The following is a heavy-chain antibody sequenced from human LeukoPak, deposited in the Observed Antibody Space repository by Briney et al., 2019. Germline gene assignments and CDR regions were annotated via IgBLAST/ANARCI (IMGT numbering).Heavy chain of an antibody. Sequence: PGGSLRLSCAASGFTFSTYAMRWVRQAPGKGVEWVSTISGGGDNTYYADSVRGRFTISRDNSKNTLYLHMNSLRADDTAVYYCAKERPAYTNSYYFYYWGQGTLVTVSS. CDR2: ISGGGDNT. CDR1: GFTFSTYA. V-gene: IGHV3-23*01. J-gene: IGHJ4*02. D-gene: IGHD3-16*01. CDR3: AKERPAYTNSYYFYY.